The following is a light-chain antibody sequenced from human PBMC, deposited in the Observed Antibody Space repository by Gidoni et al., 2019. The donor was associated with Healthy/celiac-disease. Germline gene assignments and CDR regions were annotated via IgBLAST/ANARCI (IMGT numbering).Light chain of an antibody. V-gene: IGLV2-14*01. J-gene: IGLJ2*01. CDR3: SSYTNTDASVI. CDR1: SSDVGTYNF. Sequence: QSALTQPASVSGSPGQSITISCTGTSSDVGTYNFVSWYQQPPGKAPKIIIYDVSNRPSGVSNRFSGSKSGNAASLTISGLQVDDEADYYCSSYTNTDASVIFGGGTKLTVL. CDR2: DVS.